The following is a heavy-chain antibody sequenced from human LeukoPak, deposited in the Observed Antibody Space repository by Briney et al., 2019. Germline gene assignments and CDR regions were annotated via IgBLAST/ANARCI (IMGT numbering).Heavy chain of an antibody. V-gene: IGHV3-23*01. CDR1: GFSFSSYA. Sequence: PGGSLRLSCAASGFSFSSYAMSWVRQAPGKGLEWVSAISGSGGTTNYADSVKGRFTISRDNSKDTLYLQMDSLRAEDTAVYYCAKVGSSMSFYYYDGMDVWGQGTTVTVSS. J-gene: IGHJ6*02. CDR3: AKVGSSMSFYYYDGMDV. D-gene: IGHD6-13*01. CDR2: ISGSGGTT.